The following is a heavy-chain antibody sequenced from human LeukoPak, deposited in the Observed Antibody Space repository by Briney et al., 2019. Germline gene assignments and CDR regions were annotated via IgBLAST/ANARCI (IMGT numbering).Heavy chain of an antibody. J-gene: IGHJ4*02. D-gene: IGHD3-22*01. CDR1: GFTFSSHW. V-gene: IGHV3-74*01. CDR3: ARVSSPLQTYYYDSSGDYYFDY. CDR2: INSDGSST. Sequence: GGSLRLSCAASGFTFSSHWMHWVRQAPGKGLVWVSRINSDGSSTSYADSVKGRFTISRDNAKNTLYLQMNSLRAEDTAVYYCARVSSPLQTYYYDSSGDYYFDYWGQGTLVTVSS.